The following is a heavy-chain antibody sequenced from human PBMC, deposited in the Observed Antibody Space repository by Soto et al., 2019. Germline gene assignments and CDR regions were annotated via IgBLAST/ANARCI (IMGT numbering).Heavy chain of an antibody. V-gene: IGHV4-59*01. Sequence: SETLSLTCTVSGGSISSYYWSWIRQPPGKGLEWIGYIYYSGSTNYNPSLKSRVTISVDTSKNQLSLKLSSVTAADTAVYYCALSSSFYYGMDVWGQGTTVTVS. D-gene: IGHD6-6*01. CDR2: IYYSGST. CDR3: ALSSSFYYGMDV. J-gene: IGHJ6*02. CDR1: GGSISSYY.